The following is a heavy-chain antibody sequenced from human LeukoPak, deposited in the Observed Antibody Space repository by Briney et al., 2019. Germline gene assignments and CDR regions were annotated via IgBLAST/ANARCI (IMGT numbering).Heavy chain of an antibody. D-gene: IGHD5-18*01. CDR2: IKSKTDGGTT. CDR3: SRDEKRGHSYVTSDH. V-gene: IGHV3-15*01. CDR1: GFTFSNAW. J-gene: IGHJ4*02. Sequence: GGSLRLSCAASGFTFSNAWMSWVRQAPGKGLEWVGRIKSKTDGGTTDYAAPVKGRFTISRDDSKNTLYLQMNSLKTEDTAVYYCSRDEKRGHSYVTSDHWGQGTLVTVSS.